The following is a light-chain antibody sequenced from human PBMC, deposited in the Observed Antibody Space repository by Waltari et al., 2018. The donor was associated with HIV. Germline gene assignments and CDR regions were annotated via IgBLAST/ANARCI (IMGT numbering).Light chain of an antibody. J-gene: IGLJ2*01. CDR2: EVS. CDR3: LLKIGSNTPI. V-gene: IGLV2-14*01. Sequence: QSALTQPASVSGSPGQSITISCTGSISDLGDSDSVSWYQQHPGKVPKLVIFEVSNRPSGVSDRFSGSKSGNTASLAISGLQAEDEADYYCLLKIGSNTPIFGGGTKLTVL. CDR1: ISDLGDSDS.